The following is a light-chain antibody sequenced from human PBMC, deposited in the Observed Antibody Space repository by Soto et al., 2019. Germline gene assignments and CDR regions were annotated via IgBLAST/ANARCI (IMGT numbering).Light chain of an antibody. CDR2: GVS. V-gene: IGKV3-20*01. CDR3: QVYGSSPKT. Sequence: IVLTQSPGTLSLSPGEGATLSCRASQPVNSGYLAWYQQKPGQAPRLLMYGVSTRDTGIPDRFSGSRAVTDITLTTSTLAIGDFEVYYCQVYGSSPKTFGQGTQVEF. J-gene: IGKJ1*01. CDR1: QPVNSGY.